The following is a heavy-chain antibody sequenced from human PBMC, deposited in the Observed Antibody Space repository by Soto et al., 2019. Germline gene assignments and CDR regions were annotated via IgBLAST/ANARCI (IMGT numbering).Heavy chain of an antibody. V-gene: IGHV4-31*03. CDR3: AVDSSGYYFDY. D-gene: IGHD3-22*01. CDR1: GGSISSGGYY. J-gene: IGHJ4*02. Sequence: SETLSLTCTVSGGSISSGGYYWSWIRQHPGKGLEWIGYIYYSGSTYYNPSLKSRVTISVDTSKNQFSLKLSSVTAADTAVYYCAVDSSGYYFDYWGQGTLVTVSS. CDR2: IYYSGST.